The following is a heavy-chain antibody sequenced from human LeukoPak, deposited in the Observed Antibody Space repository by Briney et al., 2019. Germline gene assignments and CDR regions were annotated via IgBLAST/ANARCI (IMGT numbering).Heavy chain of an antibody. CDR2: IYPGDSDT. D-gene: IGHD3-22*01. Sequence: PGESLKISCKGSGYSFTSYWIGWVRQMPGKGLEWMGIIYPGDSDTRYSPSFQGQVTISADKSISTAYLQWSSLKASDTAMYYCARHILSKPGIRLGYYYDSSGYYYIDYWGQGTLVTVSS. CDR1: GYSFTSYW. V-gene: IGHV5-51*01. CDR3: ARHILSKPGIRLGYYYDSSGYYYIDY. J-gene: IGHJ4*02.